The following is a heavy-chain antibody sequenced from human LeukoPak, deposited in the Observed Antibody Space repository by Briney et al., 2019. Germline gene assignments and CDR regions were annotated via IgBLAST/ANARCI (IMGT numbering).Heavy chain of an antibody. V-gene: IGHV3-53*01. CDR2: IYSGGTT. J-gene: IGHJ4*02. Sequence: GGSLRLSCAASGFTFSSYEMNWVRQAPGKGLECVSLIYSGGTTYYADSVKGRFTISRDNSKNTLYLQMNSLRAEDTALYYCARDFDYWGQGTLVTVSS. CDR3: ARDFDY. CDR1: GFTFSSYE.